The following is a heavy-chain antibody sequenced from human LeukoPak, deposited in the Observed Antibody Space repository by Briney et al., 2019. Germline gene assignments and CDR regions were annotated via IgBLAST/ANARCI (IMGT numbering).Heavy chain of an antibody. J-gene: IGHJ4*02. CDR1: GYSFSSYW. CDR3: ARASRHGHNQNFDH. V-gene: IGHV5-51*01. Sequence: GESLKISCKGLGYSFSSYWSAWVRQRPGKGLEWMGIIYPGGSETRYDPSFEGQVTISADGSTNTAYLQWSSLRASDTAMYYCARASRHGHNQNFDHWGQGTLVSVSS. D-gene: IGHD5-24*01. CDR2: IYPGGSET.